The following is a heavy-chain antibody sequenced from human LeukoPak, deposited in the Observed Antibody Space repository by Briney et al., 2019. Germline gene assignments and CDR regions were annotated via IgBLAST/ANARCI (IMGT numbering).Heavy chain of an antibody. J-gene: IGHJ4*02. V-gene: IGHV3-23*01. CDR3: AKVETAAAATLRGFDY. Sequence: GGSLRLSCAASGFTFSSYAMGWVRQAPGKGLEWVSSIGGSGGSTYYADSVKGRFTISRDNSKNTLYLQMNSLRAEDTAVYYCAKVETAAAATLRGFDYWGQGTLVTV. D-gene: IGHD6-13*01. CDR1: GFTFSSYA. CDR2: IGGSGGST.